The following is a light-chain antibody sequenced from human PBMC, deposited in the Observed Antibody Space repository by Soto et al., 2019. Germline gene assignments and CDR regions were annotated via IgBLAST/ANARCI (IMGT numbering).Light chain of an antibody. J-gene: IGLJ1*01. CDR1: SSNIGAGYD. CDR2: GNI. CDR3: QSYDNTLSGFV. V-gene: IGLV1-40*01. Sequence: QSVLTQPPSVSGDPGQRVTISCTGSSSNIGAGYDVHWYQQLPGRAPKPLIYGNINRPAGVPDRFSGSKSGTSATLVITGLQAEDEGDYFCQSYDNTLSGFVFGTGTKLTVL.